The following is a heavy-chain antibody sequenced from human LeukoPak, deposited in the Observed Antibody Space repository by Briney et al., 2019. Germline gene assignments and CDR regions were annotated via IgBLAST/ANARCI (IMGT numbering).Heavy chain of an antibody. CDR2: IDGSDTGSDAGT. V-gene: IGHV3-23*01. D-gene: IGHD4-11*01. CDR1: GFTFSNFA. CDR3: AKGPNDSSNYLFDY. Sequence: GGSLRLSCAASGFTFSNFAMSWVRQAPGKGLEWVSSIDGSDTGSDAGTYYADSVKGRLTISRDNSRNTLYLQMNSLRDEDTAVYYCAKGPNDSSNYLFDYWGQGTLVTVSS. J-gene: IGHJ4*02.